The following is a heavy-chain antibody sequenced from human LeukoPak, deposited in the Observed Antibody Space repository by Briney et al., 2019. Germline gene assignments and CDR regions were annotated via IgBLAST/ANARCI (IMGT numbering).Heavy chain of an antibody. CDR1: GYTFTGYY. CDR2: INPNSGGT. CDR3: ARDRILTKSYNWFDP. V-gene: IGHV1-2*02. D-gene: IGHD1-1*01. J-gene: IGHJ5*02. Sequence: ASVKVSCKASGYTFTGYYMHWVRQAPGQGREWMGWINPNSGGTNYAQKFQGRVTMTRDTSISTAYMELSRLRSDDTAVYYCARDRILTKSYNWFDPWGQGTLVTVSS.